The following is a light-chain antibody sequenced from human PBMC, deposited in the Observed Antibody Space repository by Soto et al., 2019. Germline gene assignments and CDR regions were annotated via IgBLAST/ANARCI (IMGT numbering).Light chain of an antibody. CDR3: AAWDDSLNGQVV. CDR2: NNN. J-gene: IGLJ2*01. CDR1: SSNIGSNT. V-gene: IGLV1-44*01. Sequence: QSVLTQPPSASGTPGQRVTISCSGSSSNIGSNTVNWYQQLPGTAPQLLIVNNNQRPSGVPDRFSGYKSGTSASLAISGLQSDDEADYYCAAWDDSLNGQVVFGGGTKLNVL.